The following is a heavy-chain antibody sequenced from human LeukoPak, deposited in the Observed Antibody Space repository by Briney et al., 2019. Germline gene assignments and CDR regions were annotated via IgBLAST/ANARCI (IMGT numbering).Heavy chain of an antibody. J-gene: IGHJ4*02. CDR3: TRQGASGSFDY. V-gene: IGHV3-73*01. Sequence: GGSLRLSCAASGFTFSGSAMHWVRQASGKGLEWVGRIRSKANSYATAYAASVKGGFTISRDDSKNTAYLQMNSLKTEDTAVYYCTRQGASGSFDYWGQGTLVTVSS. CDR2: IRSKANSYAT. CDR1: GFTFSGSA. D-gene: IGHD1-26*01.